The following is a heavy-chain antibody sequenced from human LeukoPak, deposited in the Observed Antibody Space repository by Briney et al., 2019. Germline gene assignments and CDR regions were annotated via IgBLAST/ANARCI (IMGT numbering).Heavy chain of an antibody. V-gene: IGHV4-59*01. J-gene: IGHJ5*02. CDR2: IYYSGSA. D-gene: IGHD3-9*01. CDR1: GGSISSYN. CDR3: ARTAGGLRYFWGSTWFDP. Sequence: SETLSLTCTVSGGSISSYNWSWIPDPPRQGLERIGYIYYSGSANYNPPLKSRVTISVDTSKNKFSLKLSSVTAADTAVYYCARTAGGLRYFWGSTWFDPWGQGTLVTVSS.